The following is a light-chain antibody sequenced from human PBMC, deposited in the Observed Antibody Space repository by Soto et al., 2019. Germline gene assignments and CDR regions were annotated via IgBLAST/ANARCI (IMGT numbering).Light chain of an antibody. CDR1: NSDVGAYNY. J-gene: IGLJ2*01. CDR2: EVN. Sequence: QSALTQPASVSGSPGQSIAISCTGTNSDVGAYNYVSWYQRHPGKAPKLMIYEVNNRPSGISNRFSGSKSGNTASLTISGLQAEDEADYYCSSYTSSSTLLFGGGTKLTVL. V-gene: IGLV2-14*01. CDR3: SSYTSSSTLL.